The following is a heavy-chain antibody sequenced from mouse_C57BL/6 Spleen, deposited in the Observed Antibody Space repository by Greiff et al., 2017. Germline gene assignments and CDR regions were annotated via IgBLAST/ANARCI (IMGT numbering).Heavy chain of an antibody. D-gene: IGHD2-2*01. V-gene: IGHV5-4*01. CDR2: ISDGGSYT. Sequence: EVQVVESGGGLVKPGGSLKLSCAASGFTFSSYAMSWVRQTPEKRLEWVATISDGGSYTYYPDNVKGRFTISRDNAKNNLYLQMSHLKSEDTAMYYCARERGGYDSYYAMDYWGQGTSVTVSS. CDR1: GFTFSSYA. CDR3: ARERGGYDSYYAMDY. J-gene: IGHJ4*01.